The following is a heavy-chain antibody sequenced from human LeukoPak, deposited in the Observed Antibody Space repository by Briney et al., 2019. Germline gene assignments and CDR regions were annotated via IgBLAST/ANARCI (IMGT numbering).Heavy chain of an antibody. D-gene: IGHD3-16*01. J-gene: IGHJ4*02. CDR2: ITSSGDTT. CDR3: ASDKDYALDY. Sequence: GGSLRLSCAASGFTFSDYYMSWIRQAPGKGLEWVSYITSSGDTTYYADSVKGRFTISRDNAKNSLYLQMNSLKDEDTAVYYCASDKDYALDYWGQGTLVTVSS. CDR1: GFTFSDYY. V-gene: IGHV3-11*04.